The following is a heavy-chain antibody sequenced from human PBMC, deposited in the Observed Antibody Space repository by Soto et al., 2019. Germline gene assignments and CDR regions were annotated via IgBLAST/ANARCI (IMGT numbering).Heavy chain of an antibody. CDR1: GASVTSAGYY. J-gene: IGHJ4*02. V-gene: IGHV4-61*08. D-gene: IGHD2-2*02. CDR2: VSSTGST. Sequence: QLQESGPGLVRPSETLSLICTVSGASVTSAGYYWSWIRQPPGKGLEWIGYVSSTGSTIYNSARKSRVTMSLDMPKNQFSLRLDSVTAADTAVYYCARYCSNTNCYMLDYWGQGTLVTASS. CDR3: ARYCSNTNCYMLDY.